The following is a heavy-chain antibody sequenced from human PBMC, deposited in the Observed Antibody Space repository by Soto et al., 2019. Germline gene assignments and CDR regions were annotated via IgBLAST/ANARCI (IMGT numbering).Heavy chain of an antibody. CDR3: AKDNMDYYGSGISLGRFDP. V-gene: IGHV3-74*01. CDR2: INSDGSIT. CDR1: GVTFSRSG. D-gene: IGHD3-10*01. Sequence: VGCMGIGCAACGVTFSRSGMDGVRPGPGNRPVWVSRINSDGSITTYADSVKGRFTISRDNAKNSLYLQMNSLRAEDTALYYCAKDNMDYYGSGISLGRFDPWGQGTLVTVSS. J-gene: IGHJ5*02.